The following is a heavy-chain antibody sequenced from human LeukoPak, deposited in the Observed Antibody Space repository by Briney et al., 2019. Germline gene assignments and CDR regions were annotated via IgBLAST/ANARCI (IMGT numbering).Heavy chain of an antibody. CDR3: ARMGKVDYDILTGYFPKLNNWFDP. V-gene: IGHV3-11*06. J-gene: IGHJ5*02. Sequence: SVKGRFTISRDNAKNSLYLQMNSLRAEDTAVYYCARMGKVDYDILTGYFPKLNNWFDPWGQGTLVTVSS. D-gene: IGHD3-9*01.